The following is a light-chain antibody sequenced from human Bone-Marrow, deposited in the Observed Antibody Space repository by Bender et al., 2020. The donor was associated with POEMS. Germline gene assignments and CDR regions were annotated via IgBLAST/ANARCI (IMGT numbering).Light chain of an antibody. CDR3: QVWDNSDFVI. J-gene: IGLJ2*01. Sequence: YVLTQPPSVSVAPGQTANITCTGKSIGRKNVHWHQQRPGQAPVLVLYDDDDRAAGIPERFSGSNSGNTATLTIIRVDAGDEADYYCQVWDNSDFVIFGGGTKLTVL. CDR2: DDD. V-gene: IGLV3-21*02. CDR1: SIGRKN.